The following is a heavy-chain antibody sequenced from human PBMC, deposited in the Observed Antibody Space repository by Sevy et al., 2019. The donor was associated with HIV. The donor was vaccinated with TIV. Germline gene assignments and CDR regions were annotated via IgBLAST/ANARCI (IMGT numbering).Heavy chain of an antibody. CDR3: ARSDXDILTGYSSGAFDI. CDR2: IKQDGSEK. CDR1: GFTFSSYW. D-gene: IGHD3-9*01. J-gene: IGHJ3*02. V-gene: IGHV3-7*01. Sequence: GGSLRLSCAASGFTFSSYWMSWVRQAPGKGLEWVANIKQDGSEKYYVDSVKGRFTISRDNAKNSLYLQMNSLRAEDXXXXYCARSDXDILTGYSSGAFDIWGQGTMVTVSS.